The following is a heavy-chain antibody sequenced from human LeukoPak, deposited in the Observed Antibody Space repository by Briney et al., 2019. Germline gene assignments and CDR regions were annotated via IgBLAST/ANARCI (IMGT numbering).Heavy chain of an antibody. CDR3: AKDYGDYVGDVFVI. CDR1: GFTFSSYD. J-gene: IGHJ3*02. CDR2: ISPSGFST. D-gene: IGHD4-17*01. Sequence: GGTLRLSCAPSGFTFSSYDTSWVRQAPGKGLEWVSAISPSGFSTYYADSVKGRFTISRDNSKNTLYLQMNSLRAEDTAVYYCAKDYGDYVGDVFVIWGQGTMVTVSS. V-gene: IGHV3-23*01.